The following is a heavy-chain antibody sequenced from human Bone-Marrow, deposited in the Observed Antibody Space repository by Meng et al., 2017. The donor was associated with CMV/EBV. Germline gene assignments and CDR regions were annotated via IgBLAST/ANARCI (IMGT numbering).Heavy chain of an antibody. J-gene: IGHJ5*02. D-gene: IGHD5-24*01. CDR3: ARRRDGYTSDWFDP. V-gene: IGHV1-18*01. CDR1: GYTFTSLP. CDR2: ISTYNGHT. Sequence: KASGYTFTSLPIAWVRQAPGQGLEWMGWISTYNGHTSCAQNLQGRSTMTIDTSTGTAYMELRSLRSDDTAIYFCARRRDGYTSDWFDPWGQGTLVTVSS.